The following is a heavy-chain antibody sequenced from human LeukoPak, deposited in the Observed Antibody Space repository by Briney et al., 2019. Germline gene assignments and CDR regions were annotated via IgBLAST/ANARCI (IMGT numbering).Heavy chain of an antibody. CDR3: ATTPSTDCSSTSCYGFDY. Sequence: SVNVSCKASGGTFSSYAISLVRQAPGQGLEWMGRIIPILGIANYAQKFQGRVTITADKSTSTAYMELSSLRSEDTAVYYCATTPSTDCSSTSCYGFDYWGQGTLVTVSP. V-gene: IGHV1-69*04. J-gene: IGHJ4*02. D-gene: IGHD2-2*01. CDR1: GGTFSSYA. CDR2: IIPILGIA.